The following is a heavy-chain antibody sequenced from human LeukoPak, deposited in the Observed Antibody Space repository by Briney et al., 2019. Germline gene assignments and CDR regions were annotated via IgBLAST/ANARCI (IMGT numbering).Heavy chain of an antibody. CDR2: IYYSGST. J-gene: IGHJ5*02. V-gene: IGHV4-59*11. CDR3: ARSYTYDFWSGGARNWYDP. CDR1: GGSISSHY. D-gene: IGHD3-3*01. Sequence: PSETLSLTCTVSGGSISSHYWSWIRQPPGKGLEWIGYIYYSGSTNYNPSLKSRVTISVDTSKNQFSLKLSSVTAADTAVYYCARSYTYDFWSGGARNWYDPWDQGTLVTVSS.